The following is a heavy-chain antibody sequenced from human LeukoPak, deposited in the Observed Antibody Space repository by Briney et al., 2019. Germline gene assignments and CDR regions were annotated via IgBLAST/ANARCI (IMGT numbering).Heavy chain of an antibody. CDR3: ARDLYYYGSSGYYFDY. CDR1: GYTFTGYY. Sequence: ASVKVSCKASGYTFTGYYMHWVRQAPGQGLEWMGWINPNSGGTNYAQKFQGRVTMTRDTSTSTAYMELSRLRSDDTAVYYCARDLYYYGSSGYYFDYWGQGTLVTVSS. J-gene: IGHJ4*02. CDR2: INPNSGGT. V-gene: IGHV1-2*02. D-gene: IGHD3-22*01.